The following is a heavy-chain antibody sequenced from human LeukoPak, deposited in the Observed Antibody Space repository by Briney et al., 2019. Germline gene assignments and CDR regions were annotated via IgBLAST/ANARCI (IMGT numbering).Heavy chain of an antibody. V-gene: IGHV1-18*01. CDR3: ARVIEDIVVVVAAFDP. CDR1: GYTFTSYG. Sequence: ASVKVSCKASGYTFTSYGISWVRQAPGQGLEWMGWISAYNGNTNYAQKLQGRVTMTTDTSTSTAYMELRSLRSDDTAVYYCARVIEDIVVVVAAFDPWGQGTRVTVSS. J-gene: IGHJ5*02. D-gene: IGHD2-15*01. CDR2: ISAYNGNT.